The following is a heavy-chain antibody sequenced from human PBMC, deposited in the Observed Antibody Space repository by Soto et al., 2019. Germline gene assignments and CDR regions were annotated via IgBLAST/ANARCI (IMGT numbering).Heavy chain of an antibody. J-gene: IGHJ4*02. CDR3: ARDRLQDH. V-gene: IGHV3-30*03. CDR2: ISYDGSNK. CDR1: GFTFSSYG. D-gene: IGHD4-4*01. Sequence: PGGSLRLSCAASGFTFSSYGMHWVRQAPGKGLEWVAVISYDGSNKYYADSVKGRFTISRDNAKNTLYLQMNSLRAEDTAVYYCARDRLQDHWGQGTLVTVSS.